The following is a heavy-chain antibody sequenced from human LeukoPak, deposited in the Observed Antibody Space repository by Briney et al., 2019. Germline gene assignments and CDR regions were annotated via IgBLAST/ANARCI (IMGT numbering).Heavy chain of an antibody. D-gene: IGHD1-7*01. CDR1: GFTLSNFW. CDR3: ARGTEDWNLHY. CDR2: ISSSSSYI. Sequence: PGGSLRLSCSASGFTLSNFWIHWVRQAPGKGLVWVSSISSSSSYIYYADSVKGRFTISRDNAKNSLYLQMNSLRAEDTAVYYCARGTEDWNLHYWGQGTLVTVSS. J-gene: IGHJ4*02. V-gene: IGHV3-21*01.